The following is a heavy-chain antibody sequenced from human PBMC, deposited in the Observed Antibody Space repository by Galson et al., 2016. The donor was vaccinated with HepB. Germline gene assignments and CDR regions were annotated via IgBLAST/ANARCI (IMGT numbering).Heavy chain of an antibody. J-gene: IGHJ1*01. Sequence: SLRLSCATSGFTFSSVWMSWVRQAPGKGLEWVANIKPDGSEKYYVDSLKGRFIISRDNAKNALYLQMNSLRAEDTAVYYCALYYYDSSGFVEYFQQWGQGTRVTVSS. CDR2: IKPDGSEK. D-gene: IGHD3-22*01. CDR3: ALYYYDSSGFVEYFQQ. CDR1: GFTFSSVW. V-gene: IGHV3-7*03.